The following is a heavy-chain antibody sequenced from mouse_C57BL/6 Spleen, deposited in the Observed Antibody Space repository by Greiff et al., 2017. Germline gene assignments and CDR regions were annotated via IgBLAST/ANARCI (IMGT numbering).Heavy chain of an antibody. V-gene: IGHV5-4*01. CDR2: ISDGGSYT. Sequence: EVKLVESGGGLVKPGGSLKLSCAASGFTFSSYAMSWVRQTPEKRLEWVATISDGGSYTYYPDNVKGRFTISRDNAKNNLYLQMSHLKSEVTAMYYCARDHYGYDGGAMDYWGQGTSVTVSS. J-gene: IGHJ4*01. CDR1: GFTFSSYA. D-gene: IGHD2-2*01. CDR3: ARDHYGYDGGAMDY.